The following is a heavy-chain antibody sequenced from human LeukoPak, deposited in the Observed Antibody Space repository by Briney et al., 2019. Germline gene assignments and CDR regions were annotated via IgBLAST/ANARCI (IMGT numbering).Heavy chain of an antibody. CDR3: ASGPADFGDYVEYYYMDV. D-gene: IGHD4-17*01. Sequence: NPSETLSLTCTVSGGSISSYYWSWIRQPPGEGLEWIGEIYHSGSTNYNPSLKSRVTISLDRSKTQFSLEVTSVTAADSAVYFCASGPADFGDYVEYYYMDVWGKGTTVTVSS. J-gene: IGHJ6*03. CDR2: IYHSGST. V-gene: IGHV4-59*12. CDR1: GGSISSYY.